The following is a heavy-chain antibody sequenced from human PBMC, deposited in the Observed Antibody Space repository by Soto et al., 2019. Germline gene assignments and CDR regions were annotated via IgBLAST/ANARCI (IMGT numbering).Heavy chain of an antibody. V-gene: IGHV3-30-3*01. CDR3: ARDITMIVVVPGY. CDR2: ISYDGSNK. D-gene: IGHD3-22*01. J-gene: IGHJ4*02. Sequence: GGSLRLSYAASGFTFSSYAMHWVRQAPGKGLEWVAVISYDGSNKYYADSVKGRFTISRDNSKNTLYLQMNSLRAEDTAVYYCARDITMIVVVPGYWGQGTLVTVSS. CDR1: GFTFSSYA.